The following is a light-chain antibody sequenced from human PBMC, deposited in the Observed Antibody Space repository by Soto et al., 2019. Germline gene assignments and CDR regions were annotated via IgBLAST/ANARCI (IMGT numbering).Light chain of an antibody. J-gene: IGLJ3*02. CDR2: EVS. Sequence: QSALTQPASVSGSPGQSITISCTGNSSDVGGYDYVSWYQHHPGKAPKLIIYEVSHRPSGVSNRFSGSKSGNTASLTISGLQADDEAGYYCSSYTSSSTWVFGGGTKLTVL. CDR1: SSDVGGYDY. V-gene: IGLV2-14*01. CDR3: SSYTSSSTWV.